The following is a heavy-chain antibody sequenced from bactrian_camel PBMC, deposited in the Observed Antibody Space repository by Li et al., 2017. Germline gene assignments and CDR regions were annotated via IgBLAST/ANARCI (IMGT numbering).Heavy chain of an antibody. CDR2: IRIGGGSL. Sequence: VQLVESGGGSVEAGGSLRLSCAASGHTASTYYMAWFRQAPGKEREWVACIRIGGGSLYYADSVKGRFTISQDNAKNAMSLQMNNLKPEDTAMYYCAADRPKIVNGEKRCSESPAFDWWGQGTQVTVS. CDR1: GHTASTYY. J-gene: IGHJ4*01. V-gene: IGHV3S40*01. D-gene: IGHD2*01. CDR3: AADRPKIVNGEKRCSESPAFDW.